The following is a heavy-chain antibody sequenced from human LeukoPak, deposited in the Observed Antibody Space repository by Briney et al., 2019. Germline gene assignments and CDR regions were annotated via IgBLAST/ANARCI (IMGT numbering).Heavy chain of an antibody. J-gene: IGHJ3*02. CDR2: IVVGSGNT. CDR1: GFTFTSSA. Sequence: SVKVSCKASGFTFTSSAMQWVRQARGQRLEWIGWIVVGSGNTNYAQKFQERVTITRDMSTSTAYMELSSLRSEDTAVYYCAADSDIRDGYWATFDIWGQGTMVTVSS. CDR3: AADSDIRDGYWATFDI. V-gene: IGHV1-58*02. D-gene: IGHD5-24*01.